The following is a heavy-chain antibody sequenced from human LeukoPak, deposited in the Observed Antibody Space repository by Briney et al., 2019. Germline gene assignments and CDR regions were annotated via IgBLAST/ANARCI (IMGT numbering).Heavy chain of an antibody. CDR3: TTGRQLARIRLDY. CDR1: GSTFSNAW. V-gene: IGHV3-15*01. J-gene: IGHJ4*02. D-gene: IGHD6-13*01. Sequence: GGSLRLSCAASGSTFSNAWMSWVRQAPGKGLEWVGRIKSKTDGGTTDYAAPVKGRFTISRDDSKNTLYLQMNSLKTEDTAVYYCTTGRQLARIRLDYWGQGTLVTVSS. CDR2: IKSKTDGGTT.